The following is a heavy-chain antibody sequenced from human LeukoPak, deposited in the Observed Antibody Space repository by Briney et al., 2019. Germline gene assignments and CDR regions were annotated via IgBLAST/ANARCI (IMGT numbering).Heavy chain of an antibody. J-gene: IGHJ4*02. CDR1: GFIFSSHS. Sequence: GGSLRLSCAASGFIFSSHSMNWVRQAPGKGLEWISHIRSSSSSSTTYYADSVKGRFTISRDDAKNSLYLQMNSLRGEDTAVYYCASWAGTTAGFSGPFDFWGQGTLVTVSS. CDR3: ASWAGTTAGFSGPFDF. D-gene: IGHD6-25*01. CDR2: IRSSSSSSTT. V-gene: IGHV3-48*01.